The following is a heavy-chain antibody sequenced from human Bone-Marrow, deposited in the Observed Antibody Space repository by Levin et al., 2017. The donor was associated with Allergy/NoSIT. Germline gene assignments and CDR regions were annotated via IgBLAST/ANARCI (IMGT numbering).Heavy chain of an antibody. CDR1: GFTFNNFG. V-gene: IGHV3-21*01. CDR2: ISSSGSYI. CDR3: ARVLYPYGSGSYYNELPY. D-gene: IGHD3-10*01. Sequence: GESLKISCAASGFTFNNFGMRWVRQAPGKGLEWVSSISSSGSYIYYADSMKGRFTISSDSAVKSLFLQMNSLRAEDTAVYYCARVLYPYGSGSYYNELPYWGQGTLVTVSS. J-gene: IGHJ4*02.